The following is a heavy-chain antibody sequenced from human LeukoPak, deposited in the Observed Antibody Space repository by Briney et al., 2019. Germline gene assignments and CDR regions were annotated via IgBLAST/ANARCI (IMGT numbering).Heavy chain of an antibody. CDR3: ARGWAVDF. D-gene: IGHD5-24*01. Sequence: GGSLRLSCAASGFTLSSYGMHCVRQAPGKGLEWVAVKSYDGSNKYYADSVKGRFTISRDNSKNTMYLQMNSLRAEDTAGYYCARGWAVDFWGQGTLVTVSS. V-gene: IGHV3-30*19. CDR2: KSYDGSNK. J-gene: IGHJ4*02. CDR1: GFTLSSYG.